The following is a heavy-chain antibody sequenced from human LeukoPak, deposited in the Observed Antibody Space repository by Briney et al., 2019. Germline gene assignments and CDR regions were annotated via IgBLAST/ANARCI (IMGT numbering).Heavy chain of an antibody. Sequence: GESLQISCKGSGYRFTSYWIGWVRPMPGKGLEWMGIIYPGDSDTRYSPSFQGQVTISADKSISTAYLQWSSLKASDTAMYYCARSDRGDNVWFDPWGQGTLVTVSS. D-gene: IGHD2-15*01. CDR1: GYRFTSYW. J-gene: IGHJ5*02. V-gene: IGHV5-51*01. CDR2: IYPGDSDT. CDR3: ARSDRGDNVWFDP.